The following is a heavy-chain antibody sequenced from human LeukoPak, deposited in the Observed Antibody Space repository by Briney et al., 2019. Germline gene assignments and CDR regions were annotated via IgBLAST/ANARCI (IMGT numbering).Heavy chain of an antibody. D-gene: IGHD1-26*01. Sequence: GRSLRLSCAASGFTFSNYGMHWVRQAPGKGLEWVAVIWYDGSNKYYADSVKGRFTISRDNSKNTPYLQMNSLRAEDTAVYYCAKDLLGGDSGSYYEVGELGMDVWGQGTTVTVSS. V-gene: IGHV3-33*06. CDR3: AKDLLGGDSGSYYEVGELGMDV. CDR1: GFTFSNYG. J-gene: IGHJ6*02. CDR2: IWYDGSNK.